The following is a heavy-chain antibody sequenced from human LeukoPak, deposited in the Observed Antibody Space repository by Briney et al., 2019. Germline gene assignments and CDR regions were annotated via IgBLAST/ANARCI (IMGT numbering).Heavy chain of an antibody. Sequence: GGSLRLSCAASGFTVSSNYMSWVRQAPGKGLEWVSIIYSGGSTYYADSVKGRFTISRDNSKNTLYFQMNSLRAEDTAVYYCATQPKTGSGDWYFDYWGQGTPVTVSS. V-gene: IGHV3-53*01. CDR1: GFTVSSNY. D-gene: IGHD2-21*02. CDR3: ATQPKTGSGDWYFDY. CDR2: IYSGGST. J-gene: IGHJ4*02.